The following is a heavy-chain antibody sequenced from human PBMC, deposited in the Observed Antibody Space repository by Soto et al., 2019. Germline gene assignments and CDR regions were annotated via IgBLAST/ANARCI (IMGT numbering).Heavy chain of an antibody. CDR1: GFTFSNAW. J-gene: IGHJ4*02. Sequence: GSLRLSCAASGFTFSNAWMSWVRQAPGKGLEWGGRIKSKTDGGTTDYAAPVKGRFTISRDDSKNTLYLQMNSLKTEDTAVYYCTTDVDVVVTYFDYWGQGT. D-gene: IGHD2-21*02. CDR2: IKSKTDGGTT. V-gene: IGHV3-15*01. CDR3: TTDVDVVVTYFDY.